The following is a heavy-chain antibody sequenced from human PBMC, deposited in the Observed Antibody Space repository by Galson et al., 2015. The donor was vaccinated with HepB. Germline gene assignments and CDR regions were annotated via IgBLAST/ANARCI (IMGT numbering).Heavy chain of an antibody. D-gene: IGHD3-10*01. CDR3: ARVYFVSGSSSAYWYFDL. Sequence: SLRLSCAASGFTFSSYTMNWVRQAPGKGLESVSYISSTGTTMYYADSAKGRFTISRDNAQNSLYLQMNSLRVEDTAVYYCARVYFVSGSSSAYWYFDLWGRGALVTVSS. CDR2: ISSTGTTM. CDR1: GFTFSSYT. J-gene: IGHJ2*01. V-gene: IGHV3-48*01.